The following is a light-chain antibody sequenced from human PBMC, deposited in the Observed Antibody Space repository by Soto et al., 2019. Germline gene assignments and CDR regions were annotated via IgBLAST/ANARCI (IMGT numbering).Light chain of an antibody. CDR2: GNR. V-gene: IGLV1-40*01. CDR3: CSYAGSSAWV. J-gene: IGLJ3*02. CDR1: TSNLGAGYD. Sequence: QSVLTQPPSVSGAPGQRVTLSCTGNTSNLGAGYDVHWYQQLPGAAPKLVIFGNRNRPSGVPERFSGSKSGTSASLAITGLQAEDEADYYCCSYAGSSAWVFGGGTKLTVL.